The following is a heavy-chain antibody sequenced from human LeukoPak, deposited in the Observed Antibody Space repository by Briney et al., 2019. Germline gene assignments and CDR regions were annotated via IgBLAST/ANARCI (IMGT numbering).Heavy chain of an antibody. CDR3: AKGVYYYDSSGLRD. V-gene: IGHV1-69*13. CDR1: GGTFSIYA. D-gene: IGHD3-22*01. CDR2: IIPIFGTA. Sequence: SVKVSCXASGGTFSIYAISWVRQVLGQGLEWMGGIIPIFGTANYAQKFQGRVTITADESTSTAYMELSSLRSEDTAVYYCAKGVYYYDSSGLRDWGQGTLVTVSS. J-gene: IGHJ4*02.